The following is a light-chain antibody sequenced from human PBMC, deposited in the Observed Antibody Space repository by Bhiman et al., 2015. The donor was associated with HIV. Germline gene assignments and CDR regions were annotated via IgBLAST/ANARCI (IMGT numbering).Light chain of an antibody. Sequence: QSVLTQAPSASGTPGQRVTISCSGSSSNIGSKYVYWYQQLPGTAPKLLIYKNNQRPSGVPDRFSGSKSGNTATLTISRVEAGDEAEYYCQVWDTTSDHLWVFGGGTKLTVL. V-gene: IGLV1-47*01. CDR1: SSNIGSKY. J-gene: IGLJ3*02. CDR3: QVWDTTSDHLWV. CDR2: KNN.